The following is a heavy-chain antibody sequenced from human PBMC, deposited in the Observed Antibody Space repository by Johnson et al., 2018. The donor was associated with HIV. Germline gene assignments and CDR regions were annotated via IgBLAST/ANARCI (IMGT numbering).Heavy chain of an antibody. D-gene: IGHD3-22*01. CDR2: IRYGGSNR. CDR3: AKRRSTMMWVSGAFDI. J-gene: IGHJ3*02. CDR1: GFTFSGYG. Sequence: QVQLVESGGGVVKPGGSLRLSCAASGFTFSGYGMHWVRQAPGKGLEWVAFIRYGGSNRYYADSVKGRFTISRDNSKNTLYLQMNSLRAEDTAVYYCAKRRSTMMWVSGAFDIWGQGTMVTVSP. V-gene: IGHV3-30*02.